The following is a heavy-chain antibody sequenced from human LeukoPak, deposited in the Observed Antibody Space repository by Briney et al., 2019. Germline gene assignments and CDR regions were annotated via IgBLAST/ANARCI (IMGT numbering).Heavy chain of an antibody. V-gene: IGHV4-34*01. CDR3: ARGGRLRSITFDY. J-gene: IGHJ4*02. CDR2: INHSGST. D-gene: IGHD4-17*01. CDR1: GGSFSGYY. Sequence: SETLSLTCAVYGGSFSGYYWSWIRQPPGKGLEWIGEINHSGSTNYNPSLKSRVTISVDTSKNQLPLKLSSVTAADTAVYYCARGGRLRSITFDYWGQGTLVTVSS.